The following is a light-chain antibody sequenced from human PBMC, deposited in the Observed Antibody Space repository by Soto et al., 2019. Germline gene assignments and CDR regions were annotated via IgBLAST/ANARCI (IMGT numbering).Light chain of an antibody. CDR2: LNSDGSH. CDR3: QTWSTDIRV. CDR1: SGHNSYA. Sequence: QLVLTQPPSASASLGASVKLTCTLSSGHNSYAIAWHQQQPEKGPRYLMKLNSDGSHSKGDGIPDRFPGSSSGAERYLTISSLQSEDEADYYCQTWSTDIRVFGGGTKLTVL. V-gene: IGLV4-69*01. J-gene: IGLJ3*02.